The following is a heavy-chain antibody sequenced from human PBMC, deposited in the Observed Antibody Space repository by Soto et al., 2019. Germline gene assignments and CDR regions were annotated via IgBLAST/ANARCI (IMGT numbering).Heavy chain of an antibody. J-gene: IGHJ4*02. D-gene: IGHD2-2*01. CDR3: AKEQTHSQADTSSIFAY. CDR1: GFTFSNYP. V-gene: IGHV3-23*01. Sequence: EVQLLESGGGFVEPGWSLRLSCAASGFTFSNYPMTWVRQAPGKGLEWVSSTIGSGGSTYYADSVKGRFTISRDNSKNTLYLQMNSLRAEDTAVYYCAKEQTHSQADTSSIFAYWGQGTLVTVSS. CDR2: TIGSGGST.